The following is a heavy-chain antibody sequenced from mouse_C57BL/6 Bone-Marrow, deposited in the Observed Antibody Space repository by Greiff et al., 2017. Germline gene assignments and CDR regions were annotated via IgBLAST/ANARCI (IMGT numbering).Heavy chain of an antibody. CDR2: IYPGSGST. CDR1: GYTFTSYW. CDR3: ARRGLGRDY. D-gene: IGHD4-1*01. J-gene: IGHJ2*01. V-gene: IGHV1-55*01. Sequence: VKLVESGAELVKPGASVKMSCKASGYTFTSYWITWVKQRPGQGLEWIGDIYPGSGSTNYNEKFKSKATLTVDTSSSTAYMQLSSLTSEDSAVYYCARRGLGRDYWGQGTTLTVSS.